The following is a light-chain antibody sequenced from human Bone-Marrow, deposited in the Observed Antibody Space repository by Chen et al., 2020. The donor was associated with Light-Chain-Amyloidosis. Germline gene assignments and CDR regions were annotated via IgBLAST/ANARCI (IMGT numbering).Light chain of an antibody. J-gene: IGLJ3*02. V-gene: IGLV3-1*01. CDR3: QAWDDNTLV. Sequence: SFDLTQPSSISVSAGQTPSITCSGDKLGDQYTYWYQRHPGQSPALVIFEDSKRPSGIPERFSGSSSGDTATLTITGTQPMDEAEYFCQAWDDNTLVFGGGTKLTVL. CDR1: KLGDQY. CDR2: EDS.